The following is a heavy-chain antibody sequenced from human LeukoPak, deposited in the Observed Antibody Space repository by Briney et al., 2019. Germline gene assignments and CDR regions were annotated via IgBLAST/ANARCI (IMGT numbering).Heavy chain of an antibody. CDR3: ANFYAAGTDY. Sequence: GSLRLSCAASGFTFSSYAMSWVRQAPGKGLEWGSAISGSGGSTYYADSVKGRFTISRDNSKNTLYLQMNSLRAEDTAVYYCANFYAAGTDYWGQGTLVTVSS. D-gene: IGHD6-13*01. CDR1: GFTFSSYA. CDR2: ISGSGGST. V-gene: IGHV3-23*01. J-gene: IGHJ4*02.